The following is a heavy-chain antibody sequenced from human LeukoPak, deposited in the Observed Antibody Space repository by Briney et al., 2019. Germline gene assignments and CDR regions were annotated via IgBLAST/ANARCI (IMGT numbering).Heavy chain of an antibody. Sequence: GGSLRLSCAASGFTFSSYSMNWVRQAPGKGLEWVSSISSSSSYIYYADSVKGRFTISRDNAKNSLYLQMNSLRAEDTAVYYCARVNGYGDYEVSYNMDVWGKGTTVTVSS. CDR1: GFTFSSYS. CDR3: ARVNGYGDYEVSYNMDV. D-gene: IGHD4-17*01. CDR2: ISSSSSYI. V-gene: IGHV3-21*01. J-gene: IGHJ6*03.